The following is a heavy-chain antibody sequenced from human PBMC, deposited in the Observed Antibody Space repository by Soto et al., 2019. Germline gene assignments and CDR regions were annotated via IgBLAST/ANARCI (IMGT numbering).Heavy chain of an antibody. J-gene: IGHJ4*02. D-gene: IGHD3-3*02. CDR3: ATSQIRPYYFDS. CDR2: IYYSGST. V-gene: IGHV4-61*01. CDR1: GGSVSSGSYY. Sequence: QVQLQESGPGLVKPSETLSLTCTVSGGSVSSGSYYWSWIRQPPGKGLEWIGYIYYSGSTNYNPTLKSRVTISVDTSKNQFSLKLSSVTAADTAVYYCATSQIRPYYFDSWGQRTLVTVSS.